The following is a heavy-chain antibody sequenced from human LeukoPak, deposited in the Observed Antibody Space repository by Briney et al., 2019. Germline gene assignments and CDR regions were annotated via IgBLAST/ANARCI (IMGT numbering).Heavy chain of an antibody. V-gene: IGHV4-61*02. CDR2: IYTSGST. J-gene: IGHJ4*02. Sequence: TSETLSLTCTVSGDSISSGNYYWSWIRQPAGKGLEWIGRIYTSGSTNYNPSLKSRVTMSGDTSKNQFSLKLSSVTAADTAVYYCARDRYYYDSSGYPFDYWGQGTLVTVSS. CDR3: ARDRYYYDSSGYPFDY. CDR1: GDSISSGNYY. D-gene: IGHD3-22*01.